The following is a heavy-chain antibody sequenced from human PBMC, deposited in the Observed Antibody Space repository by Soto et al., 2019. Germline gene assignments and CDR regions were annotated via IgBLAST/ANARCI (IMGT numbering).Heavy chain of an antibody. V-gene: IGHV1-69*13. Sequence: ASVKVSCKASGGTFSSYAISWMRQAPGQGLEWMGGIIPIFGTANYAQKFQGRVTITADESTSTAYMELSSLRSEDTAVYYCASGTDYYDSSGYYKGQWFDPWGQGTLVTVSS. CDR3: ASGTDYYDSSGYYKGQWFDP. J-gene: IGHJ5*02. D-gene: IGHD3-22*01. CDR1: GGTFSSYA. CDR2: IIPIFGTA.